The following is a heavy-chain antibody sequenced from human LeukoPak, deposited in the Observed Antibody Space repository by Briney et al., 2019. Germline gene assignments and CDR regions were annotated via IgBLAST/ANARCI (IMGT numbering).Heavy chain of an antibody. CDR2: ISFDGIDK. CDR3: AIIGAFDI. V-gene: IGHV3-30*03. J-gene: IGHJ3*02. D-gene: IGHD3-10*01. Sequence: GGSLRLSCAASGFTFSSYGTHWVRQAPGKGLEWVAVISFDGIDKYYADSVKGQFTIARDNSKNTLFLQMNSLRAEDTAVYYCAIIGAFDIWGQGTMVTVSS. CDR1: GFTFSSYG.